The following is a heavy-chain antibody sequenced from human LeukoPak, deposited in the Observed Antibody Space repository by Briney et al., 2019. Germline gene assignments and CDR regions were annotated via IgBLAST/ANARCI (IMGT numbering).Heavy chain of an antibody. CDR1: GFTFSRYN. V-gene: IGHV3-21*01. CDR3: ARENYDILTYFGTGMDV. J-gene: IGHJ6*02. Sequence: GGSLRLSCAVSGFTFSRYNMNWVRQAPGKGLEWVSSFTSSSYIYYADSVKGRFTISRDNAKNSLYLQMNSLRAEDTAVYYCARENYDILTYFGTGMDVWGQGTTVTVSS. CDR2: FTSSSYI. D-gene: IGHD3-9*01.